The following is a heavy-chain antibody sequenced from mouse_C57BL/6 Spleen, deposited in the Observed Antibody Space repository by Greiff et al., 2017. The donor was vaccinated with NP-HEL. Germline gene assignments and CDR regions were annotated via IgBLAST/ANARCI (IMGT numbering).Heavy chain of an antibody. CDR1: GFTFSDYG. Sequence: EVKVVESGGGLVKPGGSLKLSCAASGFTFSDYGMHWVRQAPEKGLEWVAYISSGSSTIYYADTVKGRFTLSRDNAKNTPFLQMTSLTSEDTAVYYCAGHYCGSGWYFDVWGTGTTVTVSS. CDR2: ISSGSSTI. V-gene: IGHV5-17*01. J-gene: IGHJ1*03. D-gene: IGHD1-1*01. CDR3: AGHYCGSGWYFDV.